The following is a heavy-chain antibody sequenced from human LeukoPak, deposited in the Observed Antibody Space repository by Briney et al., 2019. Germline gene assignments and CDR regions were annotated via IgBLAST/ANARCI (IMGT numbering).Heavy chain of an antibody. Sequence: GGALRLSCAASGVTFSSYGMHGVRQAPGKGLEWLAVICYDGSNKYYADSVKGRFTISRDNSKNTLYLQMNSLRAEDTAVYYCARDGYNYEFDYWGQGTLVTVSS. CDR1: GVTFSSYG. D-gene: IGHD5-24*01. V-gene: IGHV3-33*01. CDR3: ARDGYNYEFDY. CDR2: ICYDGSNK. J-gene: IGHJ4*02.